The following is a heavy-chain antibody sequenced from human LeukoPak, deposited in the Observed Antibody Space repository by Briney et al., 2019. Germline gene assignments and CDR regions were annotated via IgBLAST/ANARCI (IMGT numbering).Heavy chain of an antibody. V-gene: IGHV4-59*13. CDR2: LYYSGST. J-gene: IGHJ6*02. D-gene: IGHD5-18*01. Sequence: SETLSLTCTVSGDSISSYYWSWIRQPPGKGLEWLGYLYYSGSTNYNPSLKSRVTISVDTSKNQFSLKLSSVTATDTAVYYCARVYVDTAMEDYYYGMDVWGQGTTVTASS. CDR1: GDSISSYY. CDR3: ARVYVDTAMEDYYYGMDV.